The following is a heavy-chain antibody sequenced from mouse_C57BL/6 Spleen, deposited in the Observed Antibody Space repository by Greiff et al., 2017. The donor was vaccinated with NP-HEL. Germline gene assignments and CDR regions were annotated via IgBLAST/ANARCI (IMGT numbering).Heavy chain of an antibody. CDR1: GYTFTSYW. D-gene: IGHD2-4*01. V-gene: IGHV1-69*01. CDR2: IDPSDSYT. J-gene: IGHJ3*01. CDR3: ARSGDYDPAWFAY. Sequence: VQLQQPGAELVMPGASVKLSCKASGYTFTSYWMHWVKQRPGQGLEWIGEIDPSDSYTNYNQKFKGKSTLTVDKSSSTAYMQLSSLTSEDSAVYYCARSGDYDPAWFAYWGQGTLVTVSA.